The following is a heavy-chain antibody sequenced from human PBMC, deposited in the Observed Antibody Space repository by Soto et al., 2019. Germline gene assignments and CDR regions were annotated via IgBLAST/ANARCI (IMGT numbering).Heavy chain of an antibody. CDR3: ARGGGYSYGSNWFDP. CDR2: FYYSVST. CDR1: CGSIISYY. D-gene: IGHD5-18*01. J-gene: IGHJ5*02. Sequence: SEPLSLTFTVSCGSIISYYWSWILQPPGKGLEWIGYFYYSVSTDYNPSLKRRVTILVDTSQNQFSLRLSSVTAADTAVYYCARGGGYSYGSNWFDPWGQGTLVTVSS. V-gene: IGHV4-59*01.